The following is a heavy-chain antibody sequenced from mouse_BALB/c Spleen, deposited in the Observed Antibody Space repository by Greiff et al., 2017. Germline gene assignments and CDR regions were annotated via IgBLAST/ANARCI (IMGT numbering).Heavy chain of an antibody. J-gene: IGHJ4*01. Sequence: QVQLQQSGPELVKPGASVKISCKASGYTFTDYYINWVKQRPGQGLEWIGWIYPGDGSTKYNEKFKGKATLTADKSSSTAYMQLSSLTSENSAVYFCARSGTYYAMDYWGQGTSVTVSS. CDR3: ARSGTYYAMDY. CDR2: IYPGDGST. D-gene: IGHD3-2*02. CDR1: GYTFTDYY. V-gene: IGHV1S56*01.